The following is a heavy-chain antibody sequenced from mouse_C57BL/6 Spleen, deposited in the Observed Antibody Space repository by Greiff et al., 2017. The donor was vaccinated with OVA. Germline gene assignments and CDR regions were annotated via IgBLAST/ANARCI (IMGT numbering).Heavy chain of an antibody. D-gene: IGHD6-1*01. CDR3: ARTLEPDAMDC. CDR1: GFSFSDYG. J-gene: IGHJ4*01. Sequence: EVKLVESGRGLVKPGGSLSLSCAASGFSFSDYGMRWVRQAPEKGLEWVAYISSGSSTIYYADTVTGRFTISRDNAKNTLFLQMTSLRSDDTAMYYCARTLEPDAMDCWGQGTPVIVSS. V-gene: IGHV5-17*01. CDR2: ISSGSSTI.